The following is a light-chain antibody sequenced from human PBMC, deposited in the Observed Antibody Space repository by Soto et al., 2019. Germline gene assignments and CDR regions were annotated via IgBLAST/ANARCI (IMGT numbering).Light chain of an antibody. V-gene: IGLV2-18*02. CDR2: DVN. Sequence: QSVLTQPPSVSGSGGQSVAISCTGTSSDVGNYNRVSWYQQPPGTAPKLMIYDVNNRPSGVPARFSGSKSGNTASLTISWLQAEDEADNYCTSYTSSNTYVFGTGTKVTVL. CDR3: TSYTSSNTYV. CDR1: SSDVGNYNR. J-gene: IGLJ1*01.